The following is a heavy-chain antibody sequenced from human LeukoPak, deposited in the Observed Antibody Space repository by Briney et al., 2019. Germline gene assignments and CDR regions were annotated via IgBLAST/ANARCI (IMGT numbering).Heavy chain of an antibody. CDR2: INHSGST. CDR3: AREADYIAGRYFDY. Sequence: SETLSLTCAVYGGSFSGYYWSWIRQPPGKGLEWIGEINHSGSTNYNPSLKSRVTISVDTSKNQFSLKLSSVTAADTAVYYCAREADYIAGRYFDYWGQGTLVTVSS. CDR1: GGSFSGYY. D-gene: IGHD4-11*01. V-gene: IGHV4-34*01. J-gene: IGHJ4*02.